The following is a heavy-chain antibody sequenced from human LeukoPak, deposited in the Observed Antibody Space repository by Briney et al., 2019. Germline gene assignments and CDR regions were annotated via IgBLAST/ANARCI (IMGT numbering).Heavy chain of an antibody. CDR1: GCSISSYY. CDR2: IYTSGST. D-gene: IGHD6-19*01. Sequence: SETLSLTCTVSGCSISSYYWSWIRQPAGKGLEWIGRIYTSGSTNYNPSLKSRVTMSVDTSKNQFSLKLSSVTAADPAAYYCASYDDSSDWYYWGQGTLVTVSS. CDR3: ASYDDSSDWYY. J-gene: IGHJ4*02. V-gene: IGHV4-4*07.